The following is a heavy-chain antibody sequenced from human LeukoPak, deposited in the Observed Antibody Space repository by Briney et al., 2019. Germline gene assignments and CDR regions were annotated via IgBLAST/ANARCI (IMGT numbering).Heavy chain of an antibody. J-gene: IGHJ3*01. CDR3: ARARTPGPRHMITFRAVLVQGAAFDF. CDR1: GGSLISTTYY. V-gene: IGHV4-39*06. CDR2: IYYSGST. D-gene: IGHD3-16*02. Sequence: SEPLSLPCAVSGGSLISTTYYGGWIRQPPGKGLGGIGIIYYSGSTYYTPSRKSRVTVSVDMSTTHSPLQLSSATAEAPPVYYCARARTPGPRHMITFRAVLVQGAAFDFWGQGTMVTVSS.